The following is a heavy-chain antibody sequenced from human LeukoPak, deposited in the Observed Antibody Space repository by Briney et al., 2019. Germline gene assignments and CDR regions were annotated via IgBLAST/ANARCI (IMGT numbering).Heavy chain of an antibody. CDR3: ARAERSGTSFPWDY. CDR2: ISYTGSI. D-gene: IGHD2-2*01. V-gene: IGHV4-39*01. J-gene: IGHJ4*02. CDR1: GGSISSRNYY. Sequence: PSETLSLTCTVSGGSISSRNYYWAWIRQPPGKGLDRIGSISYTGSIFYNPSLKSRVTISVDTSKNQFSLKLSSVTAADTAIYYCARAERSGTSFPWDYWGQGTLVTVSS.